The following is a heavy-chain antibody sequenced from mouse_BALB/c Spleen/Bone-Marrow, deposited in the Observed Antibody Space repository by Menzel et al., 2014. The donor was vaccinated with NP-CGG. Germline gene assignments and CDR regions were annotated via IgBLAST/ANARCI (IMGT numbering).Heavy chain of an antibody. Sequence: VHVKQSGPELVKPGASMKISCKASGYSFTGYTMHWVKQSHGKNLEWIGLINPYNGGTSYNQKFKGKATLTVDKSSSTVFMELLSLTSEDSAVYYCARDGYDRVYAMDYWGQGTSVTVSS. CDR2: INPYNGGT. V-gene: IGHV1S135*01. CDR3: ARDGYDRVYAMDY. D-gene: IGHD2-2*01. CDR1: GYSFTGYT. J-gene: IGHJ4*01.